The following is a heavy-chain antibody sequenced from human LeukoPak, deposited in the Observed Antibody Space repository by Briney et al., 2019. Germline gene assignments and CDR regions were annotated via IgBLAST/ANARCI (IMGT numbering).Heavy chain of an antibody. J-gene: IGHJ4*02. CDR3: AKSPGRYCSGGSCYSY. Sequence: GGSLRLSCAASGFTFSTYDMHWVRQAPGKGLEWVAVISYDGSNKYYADSVKGRFTISRDNSKNTLYLQLNSLRAEDTAVYYCAKSPGRYCSGGSCYSYWGQGTLVTVCS. D-gene: IGHD2-15*01. V-gene: IGHV3-30*18. CDR2: ISYDGSNK. CDR1: GFTFSTYD.